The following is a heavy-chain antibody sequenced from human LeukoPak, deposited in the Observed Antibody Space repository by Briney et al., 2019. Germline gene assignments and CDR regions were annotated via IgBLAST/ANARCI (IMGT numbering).Heavy chain of an antibody. V-gene: IGHV3-21*01. D-gene: IGHD6-25*01. CDR1: GFTFNTYS. Sequence: VKPGGSLRLSCAASGFTFNTYSMNWVRQAPGKGLEWVSSISSRSSHIYYADSMKGRFTISRDNAKNSLYLQMNSLRAEDTAVYYCARSHSSGAFDIWGQGTMVTVSS. CDR3: ARSHSSGAFDI. CDR2: ISSRSSHI. J-gene: IGHJ3*02.